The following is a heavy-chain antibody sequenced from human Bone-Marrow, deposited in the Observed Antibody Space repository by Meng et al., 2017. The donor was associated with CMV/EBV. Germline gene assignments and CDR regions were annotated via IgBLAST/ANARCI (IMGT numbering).Heavy chain of an antibody. CDR1: GYTFSSYG. J-gene: IGHJ3*02. CDR2: ISAHNGKT. Sequence: ASVKVSCKGSGYTFSSYGISWVRQAPGQGLEWMGWISAHNGKTKYAQRVQGRLTLTTDTSTSTAYMDLRSLRSDDTAVYYCARDHYYDSSGYSNAFDIWGQGTMVTVSS. CDR3: ARDHYYDSSGYSNAFDI. D-gene: IGHD3-22*01. V-gene: IGHV1-18*01.